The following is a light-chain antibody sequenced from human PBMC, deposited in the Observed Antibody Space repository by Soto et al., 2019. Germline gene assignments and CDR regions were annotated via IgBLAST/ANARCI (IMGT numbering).Light chain of an antibody. V-gene: IGKV1-5*01. CDR3: HHPTDFT. CDR1: SSSKW. J-gene: IGKJ2*01. CDR2: DVS. Sequence: DIQMTQSPSTLAASVGDTVTMTCRSSSKWLAWYQKKPGKAPKLLIYDVSNLERGVPQRFSGSTSGAESTLTIPGPPPDDLGTYYCHHPTDFTFGEGTKVELK.